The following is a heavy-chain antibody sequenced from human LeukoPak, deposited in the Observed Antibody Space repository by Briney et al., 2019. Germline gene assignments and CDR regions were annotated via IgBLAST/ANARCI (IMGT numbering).Heavy chain of an antibody. CDR2: INHSGST. J-gene: IGHJ4*02. V-gene: IGHV4-34*01. CDR1: GGSFSGYY. D-gene: IGHD6-19*01. Sequence: PSETLSLTCAVYGGSFSGYYWSWIRQPPGKGLEWIGEINHSGSTNYNPSLKSRVTISVDTSKNQFSLKLSSVTAADTAVYYCARRNSGWYSPPFDYWGQGTLVTVSS. CDR3: ARRNSGWYSPPFDY.